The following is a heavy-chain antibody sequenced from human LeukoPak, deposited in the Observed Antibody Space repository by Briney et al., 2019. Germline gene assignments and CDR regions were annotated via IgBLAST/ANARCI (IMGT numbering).Heavy chain of an antibody. CDR3: ARDIGFRGYYDSGSYLDYYYYYMDV. Sequence: PSETLSLTCTVSGGSISSYYWSWIRQPPGKGLEWIGYIYYSGSTNYNPSLKSRVTISVDTSKNQFSLKLSSVTAADTAVYYCARDIGFRGYYDSGSYLDYYYYYMDVWGKGTTVIISS. V-gene: IGHV4-59*01. CDR2: IYYSGST. CDR1: GGSISSYY. D-gene: IGHD3-10*01. J-gene: IGHJ6*03.